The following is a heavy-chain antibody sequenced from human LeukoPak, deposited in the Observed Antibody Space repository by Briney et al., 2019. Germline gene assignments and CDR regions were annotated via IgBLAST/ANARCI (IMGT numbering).Heavy chain of an antibody. CDR3: AKAPDIVATTHFAY. CDR2: ISGSGGST. Sequence: GRSLRLSCAASGFTFSSYGMHWVRQAPGKGLEWVSAISGSGGSTYYADSVKGRFTISRDNSKNTLYLQMNSLRAEDTAVYYCAKAPDIVATTHFAYWGQGTLVTVSS. J-gene: IGHJ4*02. D-gene: IGHD5-12*01. CDR1: GFTFSSYG. V-gene: IGHV3-23*01.